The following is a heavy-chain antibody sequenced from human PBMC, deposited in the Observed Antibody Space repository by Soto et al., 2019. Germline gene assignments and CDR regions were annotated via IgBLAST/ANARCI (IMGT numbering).Heavy chain of an antibody. CDR1: GYTFTAQY. CDR2: INPTTGAP. Sequence: QVQLGQSGAEVKKPGASVKVSCQASGYTFTAQYLHWVRKAPGEGLEWMGWINPTTGAPRYAQKLQGRVTMTRATSMSTAYLEVRSLRPDDTAVYYCAKVDSSWVSWFDPWGQGTLVTVSS. V-gene: IGHV1-2*02. J-gene: IGHJ5*02. D-gene: IGHD6-19*01. CDR3: AKVDSSWVSWFDP.